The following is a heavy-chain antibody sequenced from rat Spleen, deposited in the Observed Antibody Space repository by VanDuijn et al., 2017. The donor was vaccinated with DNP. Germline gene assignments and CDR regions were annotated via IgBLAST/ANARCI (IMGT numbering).Heavy chain of an antibody. CDR1: GYSIVSNY. Sequence: EVQLQESGPGLVKPSQSLSLTCSVTGYSIVSNYGGWVRQFPGNKMEWIGHISYSCSTTYNPSLNGRISITRDTSKNHFFLQLNSVTSEDTATYYCARWTYYFDYWGQGVMVTVSS. J-gene: IGHJ2*01. V-gene: IGHV3-1*01. CDR2: ISYSCST. CDR3: ARWTYYFDY.